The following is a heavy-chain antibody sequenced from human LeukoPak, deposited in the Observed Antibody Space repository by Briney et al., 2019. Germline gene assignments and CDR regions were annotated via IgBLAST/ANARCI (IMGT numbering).Heavy chain of an antibody. J-gene: IGHJ4*02. CDR3: ASSSSGWYYFDY. Sequence: GGSLRLSCAASGFTVSSNYMSWVSQAPGKGLEWVSVIYSGGSTYYADSVKGRFTISRDNSKNTLYLQMNSLRAEDTAVYYCASSSSGWYYFDYWGQGTLVTVSS. CDR1: GFTVSSNY. CDR2: IYSGGST. V-gene: IGHV3-66*01. D-gene: IGHD6-19*01.